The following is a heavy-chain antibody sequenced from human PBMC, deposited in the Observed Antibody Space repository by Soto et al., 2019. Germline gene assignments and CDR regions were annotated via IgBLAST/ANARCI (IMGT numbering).Heavy chain of an antibody. J-gene: IGHJ4*02. Sequence: GGSLRLSCTASGFTFGDYAMSWFRQAPGKGLEWVGFIRSKAYGGTTEYAASVKGRFTISRDDSKSIAYLQMNSLKTEDTAVYYCTRCPRLKIAVAHPPDYWGQGTLVTVSS. CDR2: IRSKAYGGTT. V-gene: IGHV3-49*03. CDR1: GFTFGDYA. CDR3: TRCPRLKIAVAHPPDY. D-gene: IGHD6-19*01.